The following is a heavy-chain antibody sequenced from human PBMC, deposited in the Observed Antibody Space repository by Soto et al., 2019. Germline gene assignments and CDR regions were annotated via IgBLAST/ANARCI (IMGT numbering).Heavy chain of an antibody. J-gene: IGHJ6*02. D-gene: IGHD2-2*01. Sequence: ASVKVACKASGYTFTGYYMHWVRQAPGQGLERMGWINPNSGGTNYAQKFQGWVTMTRDTSISTAYMELSRLRSDDTAVYYCARGSSTSAGHYYYYYGMDVWGQGTTVPVSS. CDR1: GYTFTGYY. CDR2: INPNSGGT. V-gene: IGHV1-2*04. CDR3: ARGSSTSAGHYYYYYGMDV.